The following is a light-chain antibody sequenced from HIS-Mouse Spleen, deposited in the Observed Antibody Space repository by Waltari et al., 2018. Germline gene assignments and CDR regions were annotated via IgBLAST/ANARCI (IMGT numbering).Light chain of an antibody. Sequence: SYELTQPPSVSVSPGQTARITCSGDALPKKYAYWYQQKSGQAPVLVIYEDSKRPSGIHGRFSGPSSGTMATLTISGAQVEDEADYYCYSTDSSGNHRVFGGGTKLTVL. J-gene: IGLJ2*01. CDR3: YSTDSSGNHRV. CDR1: ALPKKY. CDR2: EDS. V-gene: IGLV3-10*01.